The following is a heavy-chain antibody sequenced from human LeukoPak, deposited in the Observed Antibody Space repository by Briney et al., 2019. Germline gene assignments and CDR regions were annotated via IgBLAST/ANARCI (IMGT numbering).Heavy chain of an antibody. V-gene: IGHV4-59*01. CDR3: ARGPLSGGRFDP. CDR1: GGSISSYY. D-gene: IGHD3-10*02. CDR2: IYYSGST. Sequence: TSETLSLTCTVSGGSISSYYWSWIRQPPGKGLEWIGYIYYSGSTNYNPSPKSRVTISVDTSKNQFSLKLSSVTAADTAVYYCARGPLSGGRFDPWGQGTLVTVSS. J-gene: IGHJ5*02.